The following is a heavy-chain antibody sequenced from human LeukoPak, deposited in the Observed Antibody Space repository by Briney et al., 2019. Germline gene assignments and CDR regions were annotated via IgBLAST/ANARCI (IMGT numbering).Heavy chain of an antibody. V-gene: IGHV3-23*01. J-gene: IGHJ4*02. CDR2: ISGSPGST. CDR1: GFTFSSYA. CDR3: ARDLMGIAYRGAFYY. Sequence: PGGSLRLSCAASGFTFSSYAMSWVRQAPGKGLEWVSAISGSPGSTYYADSVKGRFTISRDNSKNTLYLQMNSLRAEDTAVYYCARDLMGIAYRGAFYYWGQGTLVTVSS. D-gene: IGHD6-13*01.